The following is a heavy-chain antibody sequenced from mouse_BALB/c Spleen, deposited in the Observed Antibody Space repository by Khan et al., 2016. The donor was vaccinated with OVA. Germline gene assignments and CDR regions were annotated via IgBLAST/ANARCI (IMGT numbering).Heavy chain of an antibody. J-gene: IGHJ4*01. V-gene: IGHV2-2*02. CDR1: GFSLTSYG. CDR3: ARTWDEGDAMDY. CDR2: IWSGGCT. D-gene: IGHD4-1*01. Sequence: VQLQESGPGLVQPSQSLSITCTASGFSLTSYGVHWVRQSPGKGLEWLGVIWSGGCTDYNAAFISRLSISKDNSKSQVFFKMNSLRAKDKAIYYCARTWDEGDAMDYWGQGTSVTVSS.